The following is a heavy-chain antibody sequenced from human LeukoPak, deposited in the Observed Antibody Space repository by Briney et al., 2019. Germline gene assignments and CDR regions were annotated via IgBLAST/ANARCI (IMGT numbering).Heavy chain of an antibody. V-gene: IGHV3-7*01. J-gene: IGHJ6*03. CDR3: ARGIEQLVSYYYYYYMDV. CDR1: GFSFSNYW. D-gene: IGHD6-13*01. CDR2: IKQDGSEK. Sequence: GGSLRLSCAASGFSFSNYWMSWVRQAPGRGLEWVANIKQDGSEKYYVDSVKGRFTISRDNAKNSLYLQMNSLRAEDTAVYYCARGIEQLVSYYYYYYMDVWGKGTTVTISS.